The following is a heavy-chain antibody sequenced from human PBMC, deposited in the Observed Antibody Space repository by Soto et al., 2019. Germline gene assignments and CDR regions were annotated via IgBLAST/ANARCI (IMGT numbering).Heavy chain of an antibody. CDR1: GGSISSYY. CDR2: IYYSGST. J-gene: IGHJ3*02. V-gene: IGHV4-59*08. CDR3: ARPRETLTYDAFDI. D-gene: IGHD2-21*02. Sequence: QVQLQESGPGLVKPSETLSLTCTVSGGSISSYYWSWIRQPPGKGLEWIGYIYYSGSTNYNPSLKRRVTISVDTSKNQFSLKLSSVTAADTAVYYCARPRETLTYDAFDIWGQGTMVTVSS.